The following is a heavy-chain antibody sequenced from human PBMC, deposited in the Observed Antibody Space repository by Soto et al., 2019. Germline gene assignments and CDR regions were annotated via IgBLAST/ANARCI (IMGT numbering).Heavy chain of an antibody. V-gene: IGHV4-31*03. Sequence: QVQLQESGPGLVKPSQTLSLTCTVSGGSISSGGYYWSWIRQHPGKGLEWIGYIYYSGSTYYNPSLKGRVTISVDTSKNQFSLKLSSVTAADTAVYYCARVDCSSSSCYEGDWFDPWGQGTLVTVSS. D-gene: IGHD2-2*01. CDR1: GGSISSGGYY. CDR3: ARVDCSSSSCYEGDWFDP. CDR2: IYYSGST. J-gene: IGHJ5*02.